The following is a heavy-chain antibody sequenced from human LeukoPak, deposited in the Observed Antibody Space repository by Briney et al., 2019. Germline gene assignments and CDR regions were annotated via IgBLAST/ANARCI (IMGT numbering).Heavy chain of an antibody. Sequence: PSETLSLTCTVSAGSISNYYWSWIRQPPGKGLEWIGYIYYSGSTNYNPSLKSRVTISVDTSKNQFSLKLSSVTAADTAVYYCARGGAPKYYYDSSGYYDYWGRGTLVTVSS. V-gene: IGHV4-59*08. CDR2: IYYSGST. J-gene: IGHJ4*02. D-gene: IGHD3-22*01. CDR3: ARGGAPKYYYDSSGYYDY. CDR1: AGSISNYY.